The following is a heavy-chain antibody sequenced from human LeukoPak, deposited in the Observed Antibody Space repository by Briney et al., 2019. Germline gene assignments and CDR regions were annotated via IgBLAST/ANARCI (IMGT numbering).Heavy chain of an antibody. V-gene: IGHV3-30*04. D-gene: IGHD3-3*01. CDR3: ARGGTTYYDFWSGFDY. CDR2: ISYDGSNK. CDR1: GFTFSSYA. Sequence: PGGSLRLSCAASGFTFSSYAMHWVRQAPGKGLEWVAVISYDGSNKYYADSVKGRFTISRDNSKNTLYLQMNSLRAEDTAVYYCARGGTTYYDFWSGFDYWGQGTLVTVSS. J-gene: IGHJ4*02.